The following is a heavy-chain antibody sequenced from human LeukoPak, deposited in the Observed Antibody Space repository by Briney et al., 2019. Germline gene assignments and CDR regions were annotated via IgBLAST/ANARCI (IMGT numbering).Heavy chain of an antibody. D-gene: IGHD3-9*01. Sequence: PSETLSLTCNVSGGSINSYYWSWIRQPPGKGLEWIAYIFYSGSTNYNPSLKSRVTISVDTSKNPFSLKLSSVIAADTAVYYCARGYYDIPGAFDIWGQGTMVTVSS. J-gene: IGHJ3*02. CDR3: ARGYYDIPGAFDI. CDR1: GGSINSYY. V-gene: IGHV4-59*08. CDR2: IFYSGST.